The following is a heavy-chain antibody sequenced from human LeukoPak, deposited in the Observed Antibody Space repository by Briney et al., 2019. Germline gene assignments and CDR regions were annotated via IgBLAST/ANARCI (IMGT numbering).Heavy chain of an antibody. Sequence: IGYIYHSGSTYYNPSLKSRVTISVDRSKNQFSLKLSPVTAADTAVYYCARDRGMATIPYWGQGTLVTVSS. V-gene: IGHV4-30-2*01. CDR2: IYHSGST. CDR3: ARDRGMATIPY. D-gene: IGHD5-24*01. J-gene: IGHJ4*02.